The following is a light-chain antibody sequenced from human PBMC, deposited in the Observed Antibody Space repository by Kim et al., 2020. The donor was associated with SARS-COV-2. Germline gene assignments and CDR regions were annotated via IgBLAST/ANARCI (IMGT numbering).Light chain of an antibody. CDR1: ENISTW. J-gene: IGKJ2*01. V-gene: IGKV1-5*03. CDR3: QHYSRFPYT. CDR2: LSS. Sequence: SATVGDRVTITCRASENISTWLAWYQQKPGRATSLLIYLSSTLESGVPSRFSGTGAGTDFSLSITSLQPDDFATYYCQHYSRFPYTFGQGTKLE.